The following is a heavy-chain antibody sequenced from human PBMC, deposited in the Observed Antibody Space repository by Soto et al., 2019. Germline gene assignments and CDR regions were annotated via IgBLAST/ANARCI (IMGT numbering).Heavy chain of an antibody. CDR2: IYHSGST. CDR3: ARTPDQADCSGGSCYSGWFDP. Sequence: QVQLQESGPGLVKPSGTLSLTCAVSSGSISSSNWWSWVRQPPGKGLEWIGEIYHSGSTNYNPSLRSPVTISVDKSKNQFSLKLSSVTAADTAVYYCARTPDQADCSGGSCYSGWFDPWGQGTLVTVSS. CDR1: SGSISSSNW. V-gene: IGHV4-4*02. J-gene: IGHJ5*02. D-gene: IGHD2-15*01.